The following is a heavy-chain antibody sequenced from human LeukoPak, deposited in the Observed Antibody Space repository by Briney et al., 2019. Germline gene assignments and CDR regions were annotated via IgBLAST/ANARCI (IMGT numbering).Heavy chain of an antibody. J-gene: IGHJ4*02. D-gene: IGHD6-19*01. V-gene: IGHV3-33*01. Sequence: GGSLRLSCAESGFTFSRYGMQWVCQAPGKGREWVAVISYYGSNQYYAHALKLRFPIPIHNSNNTLYLQMNILRAEDTAVYYCARVCSGWYVDYWGQGTLVTVSS. CDR1: GFTFSRYG. CDR2: ISYYGSNQ. CDR3: ARVCSGWYVDY.